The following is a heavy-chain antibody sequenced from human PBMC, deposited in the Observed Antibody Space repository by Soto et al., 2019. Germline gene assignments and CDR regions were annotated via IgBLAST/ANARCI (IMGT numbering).Heavy chain of an antibody. CDR1: GHPLSYRY. Sequence: QVPLVQSGAEVKQTGSSVKISCKTSGHPLSYRYLHWFRQAPGQAFEWMGRMRPLIGDTNNAQKVHDRLTLTRDRPMTTAYMELRSLTSDDTAIYYCAGEGPYETLSGNSHIFDWGQGTLVSVSS. CDR3: AGEGPYETLSGNSHIFD. D-gene: IGHD3-9*01. J-gene: IGHJ4*02. V-gene: IGHV1-45*02. CDR2: MRPLIGDT.